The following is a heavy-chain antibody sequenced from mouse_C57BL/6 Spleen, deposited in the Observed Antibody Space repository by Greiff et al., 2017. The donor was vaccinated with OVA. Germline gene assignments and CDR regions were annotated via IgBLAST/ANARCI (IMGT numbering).Heavy chain of an antibody. CDR2: IYPGDGDT. J-gene: IGHJ3*01. CDR1: GYAFSSSW. D-gene: IGHD3-3*01. Sequence: QVQLQQSGPELVKPGASVKISCKASGYAFSSSWMNWVKQRPGKGLEWIGRIYPGDGDTNYNGKFKGKATLTADKSSSTAYMQLSSLTSEDSAVYFCARDRAGTAWFAYWGQGTLVTVSA. CDR3: ARDRAGTAWFAY. V-gene: IGHV1-82*01.